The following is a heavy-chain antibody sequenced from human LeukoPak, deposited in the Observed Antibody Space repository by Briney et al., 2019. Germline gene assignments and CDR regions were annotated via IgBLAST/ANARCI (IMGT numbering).Heavy chain of an antibody. CDR2: IYYSGST. J-gene: IGHJ4*02. CDR3: ARSRLLAYRIDY. Sequence: SETLSLTCTVSGGSISSSSYYWGWIRQPPGKGLEWIGSIYYSGSTYYNPSLKSRVTISVDTSKDQFSLKLSSVTAADTAVYYCARSRLLAYRIDYWGQGTLVTVSS. CDR1: GGSISSSSYY. V-gene: IGHV4-39*07. D-gene: IGHD2-15*01.